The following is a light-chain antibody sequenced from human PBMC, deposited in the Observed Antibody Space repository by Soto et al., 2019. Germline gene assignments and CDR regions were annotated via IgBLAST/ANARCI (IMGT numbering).Light chain of an antibody. CDR2: EGS. V-gene: IGLV2-23*03. CDR3: CSYAGSSTFVV. Sequence: QSALTQPASVSGSPGQSITISCTGTSSDVGCYNLVSWYQQHPGKAPKLMIYEGSKRPSGVSNRVSGSKSGNTASLTISGLKAEDEADYYCCSYAGSSTFVVFGGGTKRTVL. CDR1: SSDVGCYNL. J-gene: IGLJ2*01.